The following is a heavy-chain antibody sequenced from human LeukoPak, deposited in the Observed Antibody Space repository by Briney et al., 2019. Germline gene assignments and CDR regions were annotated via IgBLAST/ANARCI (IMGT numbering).Heavy chain of an antibody. D-gene: IGHD3-22*01. V-gene: IGHV4-4*07. J-gene: IGHJ5*02. CDR2: IYTSGST. CDR1: GGSISSYY. Sequence: SETLSLTCTVSGGSISSYYWSWIRQPAGKGLEWIGRIYTSGSTNYNPSLKSRVTMSVDTSKNQFSLKLSSVTAADTAVYYCATAHHYYDSSGYYEGWFDPWGQGTLVTVSS. CDR3: ATAHHYYDSSGYYEGWFDP.